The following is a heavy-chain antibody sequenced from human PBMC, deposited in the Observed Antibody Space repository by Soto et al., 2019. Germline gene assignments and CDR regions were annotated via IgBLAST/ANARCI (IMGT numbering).Heavy chain of an antibody. CDR2: ISASSTNT. D-gene: IGHD3-10*01. J-gene: IGHJ5*02. Sequence: EVQLLESGGGLVQPGGSLRLSCTDSSFSISDYALSWVRQAPGKGLEWVSAISASSTNTYYADSVKGRFVISRDNSKNTLFLQMNSLRGEDTAVYYCAQHFAHLVSGWFDPWGQGTLVTVAS. V-gene: IGHV3-23*01. CDR1: SFSISDYA. CDR3: AQHFAHLVSGWFDP.